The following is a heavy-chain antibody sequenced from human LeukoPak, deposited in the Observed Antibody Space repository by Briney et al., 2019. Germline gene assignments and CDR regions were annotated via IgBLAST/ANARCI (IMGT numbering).Heavy chain of an antibody. D-gene: IGHD3-9*01. J-gene: IGHJ4*02. CDR1: GFTFSNYA. V-gene: IGHV3-23*01. CDR2: ITGSGSGI. CDR3: AKWGHYDVLTGYYVSDY. Sequence: GGSLRLSCAASGFTFSNYAMSWVRQAPGKGLEWVSAITGSGSGIYYADSMKSRFTISRDNSKNTLYLQISSLRAEDTAVYYCAKWGHYDVLTGYYVSDYWGQGTLVTVSS.